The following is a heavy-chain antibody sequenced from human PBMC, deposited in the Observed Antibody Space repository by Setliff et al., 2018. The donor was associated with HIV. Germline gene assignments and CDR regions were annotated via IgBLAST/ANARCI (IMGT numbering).Heavy chain of an antibody. CDR1: GGFSSSSSFY. D-gene: IGHD3-16*02. CDR2: IYRSGST. V-gene: IGHV4-39*01. J-gene: IGHJ3*02. Sequence: SETLSXXXTVSGGFSSSSSFYWGWIRQPPGKGLEWIGNIYRSGSTYYNPSLRSRVTISVDTSKNQFYLNLNSVTDADTALYYCARHKDSDYVWGSYRPDGFDIWXQGTTVTVS. CDR3: ARHKDSDYVWGSYRPDGFDI.